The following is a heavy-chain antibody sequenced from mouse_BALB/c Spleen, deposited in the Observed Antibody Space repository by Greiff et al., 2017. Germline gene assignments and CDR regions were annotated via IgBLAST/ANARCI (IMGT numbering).Heavy chain of an antibody. J-gene: IGHJ2*01. V-gene: IGHV1-20*02. CDR3: ARGGFITTATDYFDY. CDR1: GYSFTGYF. Sequence: VQLQQSGPELVKPGASVKISCKASGYSFTGYFMNWVMQSHGKSLEWIGRINPYNGDTFYNQKFKGKATLTVDKSSSTAHMELRSLASEDSAVYYCARGGFITTATDYFDYWGQGTTLTVSS. CDR2: INPYNGDT. D-gene: IGHD1-2*01.